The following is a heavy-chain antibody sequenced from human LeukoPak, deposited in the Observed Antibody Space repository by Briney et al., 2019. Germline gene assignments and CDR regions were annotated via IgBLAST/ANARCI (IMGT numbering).Heavy chain of an antibody. CDR1: GFIFSSHG. V-gene: IGHV3-23*01. D-gene: IGHD1-26*01. CDR2: ISPSGDAT. CDR3: ASLAGGYFFDH. J-gene: IGHJ4*02. Sequence: GGTLRLSCAASGFIFSSHGMNWVRQAPGKGLEWVSGISPSGDATFYADSVKGRFTISRDNSKNTVYLQINSPRVEDTAVYYCASLAGGYFFDHWGQGTLVTVSS.